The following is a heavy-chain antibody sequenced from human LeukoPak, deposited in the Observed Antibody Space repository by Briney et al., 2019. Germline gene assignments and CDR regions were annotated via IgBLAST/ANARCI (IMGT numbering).Heavy chain of an antibody. J-gene: IGHJ4*02. D-gene: IGHD5-12*01. CDR3: ARQGGVATTFDY. Sequence: SETLSLTCTVSGGSITGYYWNWIRQPQGKGLEWIGYIYYSGSTNYNPSLKSRVTISVDTSENQFSLKLNSVTAADTAVYYCARQGGVATTFDYWGQGTLVTVSS. CDR1: GGSITGYY. V-gene: IGHV4-59*08. CDR2: IYYSGST.